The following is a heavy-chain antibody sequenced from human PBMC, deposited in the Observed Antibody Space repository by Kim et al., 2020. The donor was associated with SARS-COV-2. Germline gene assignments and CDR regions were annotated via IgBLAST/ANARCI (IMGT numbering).Heavy chain of an antibody. D-gene: IGHD6-19*01. V-gene: IGHV3-23*03. Sequence: GGSLRLSCEGSGFTFSNFAIDWVRQAPGKGLEWVSIIYGGGSTSYADSVKGRFPLSRDDSKNTVYLQMNSPRAEDSAVYYFAIWGNFASGWTASF. CDR2: IYGGGST. CDR1: GFTFSNFA. J-gene: IGHJ3*01. CDR3: AIWGNFASGWTASF.